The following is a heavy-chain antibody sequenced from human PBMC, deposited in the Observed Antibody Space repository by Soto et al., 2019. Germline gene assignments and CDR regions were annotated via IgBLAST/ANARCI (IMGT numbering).Heavy chain of an antibody. D-gene: IGHD6-13*01. J-gene: IGHJ4*02. CDR1: GYTFTSYY. Sequence: QVQLVQSGAEVKKPGASVKVSCKASGYTFTSYYMHWVRQAPGQGLEWMGIINPSGGSTSYAQKFQGRVTMTRDTSASTVYMELRSRRSEDTAVYYCAGGYSSSWYSNAFDYWGQGTLVTVSS. CDR3: AGGYSSSWYSNAFDY. CDR2: INPSGGST. V-gene: IGHV1-46*01.